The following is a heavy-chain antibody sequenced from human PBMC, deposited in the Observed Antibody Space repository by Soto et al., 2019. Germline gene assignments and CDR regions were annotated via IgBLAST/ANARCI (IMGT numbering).Heavy chain of an antibody. CDR1: VGSTSGTISY. D-gene: IGHD6-13*01. CDR2: IYSTGNT. Sequence: PWETWSPPCTVSVGSTSGTISYWGWIRQPPGKGLEWIGSIYSTGNTYYNPSLNSQVTISVDTSKNQFSLNVISVTAADTAVYYCRRSSRHSTDIWGQGTTVTV. CDR3: RRSSRHSTDI. V-gene: IGHV4-39*01. J-gene: IGHJ6*02.